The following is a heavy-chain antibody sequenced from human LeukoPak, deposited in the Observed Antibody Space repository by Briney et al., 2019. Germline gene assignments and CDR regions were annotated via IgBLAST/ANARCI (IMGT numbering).Heavy chain of an antibody. CDR3: ARSPGSDYVWGSYRSYYYYYYMDV. CDR1: GYTFTGYY. J-gene: IGHJ6*03. Sequence: ASVKVSCKASGYTFTGYYMHWVRQAPGQGLEWMGWINPNSGGTNYAQKFQGRVTMTRDTSISTAYMELSRLRSDDTAVYYCARSPGSDYVWGSYRSYYYYYYMDVWGKGTTVTVSS. V-gene: IGHV1-2*02. D-gene: IGHD3-16*02. CDR2: INPNSGGT.